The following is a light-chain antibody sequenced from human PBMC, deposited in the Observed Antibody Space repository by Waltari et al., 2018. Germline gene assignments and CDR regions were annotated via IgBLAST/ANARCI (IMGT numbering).Light chain of an antibody. CDR1: QNALHSSGNNYY. V-gene: IGKV4-1*01. CDR3: QQYYTTPWT. J-gene: IGKJ1*01. Sequence: DIVMTQSPDSLAVSLGERATINCKSSQNALHSSGNNYYLAWYQQKPRQPPRLLIYWASTRQSGVPDRCSGSGSGTDFTLTISSLQAEDVAVYFCQQYYTTPWTFGQGTKVELK. CDR2: WAS.